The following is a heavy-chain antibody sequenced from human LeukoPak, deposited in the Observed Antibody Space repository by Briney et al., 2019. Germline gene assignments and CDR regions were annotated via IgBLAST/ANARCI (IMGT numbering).Heavy chain of an antibody. CDR1: GGSISSYY. Sequence: PSETLSLTCTVSGGSISSYYWSWIRQPPGKGLEWIGYIYTSGSTNYNPSLKSRVTMSVDTSKNQFSLKLSSVTAADTAVYYCAREASPNWFDPWGQGTLVTVSS. V-gene: IGHV4-4*08. J-gene: IGHJ5*02. CDR3: AREASPNWFDP. D-gene: IGHD1-26*01. CDR2: IYTSGST.